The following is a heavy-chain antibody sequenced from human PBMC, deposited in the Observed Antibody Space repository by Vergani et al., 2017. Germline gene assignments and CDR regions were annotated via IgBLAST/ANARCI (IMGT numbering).Heavy chain of an antibody. V-gene: IGHV3-74*03. J-gene: IGHJ5*01. CDR1: GFSFNTYW. CDR3: VRTEYCTGIACNTRFDS. D-gene: IGHD2-8*02. Sequence: EVQLVESGGRSVQSGGSLRLSCVASGFSFNTYWMHWVRQVPGKGLMWVARIDEYGNRATYGDFETGRFTISRDNAKNTVFLQMNNLRADDAGVYYCVRTEYCTGIACNTRFDSWGHGALVTVSS. CDR2: IDEYGNRA.